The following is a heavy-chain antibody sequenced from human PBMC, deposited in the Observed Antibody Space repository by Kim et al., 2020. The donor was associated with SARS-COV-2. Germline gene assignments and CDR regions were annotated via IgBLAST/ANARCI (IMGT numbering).Heavy chain of an antibody. CDR3: ARWREGTGSGSYLGWWFDP. CDR1: GGSFSGYY. D-gene: IGHD3-10*01. J-gene: IGHJ5*02. Sequence: SETLSLTCAVYGGSFSGYYWSWIRQPPGKGLEWIGEINHSGSTNYNPSLKSRVTISVDTSKNQFSLKLRSVTAADTAVYYCARWREGTGSGSYLGWWFDPWGQGTLVTVSS. V-gene: IGHV4-34*01. CDR2: INHSGST.